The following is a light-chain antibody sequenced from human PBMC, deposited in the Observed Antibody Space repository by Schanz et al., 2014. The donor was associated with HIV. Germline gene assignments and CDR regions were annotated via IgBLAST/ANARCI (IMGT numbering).Light chain of an antibody. CDR2: GTS. CDR1: QSVSAN. V-gene: IGKV3-20*01. CDR3: QQYGVSPPWT. Sequence: EIVLTQSPATLSVSPGERATLSCRASQSVSANLAWYQQKPGQAPRLLIYGTSTRATGIPARFSGSGSGTXXTLTISGLEPQDVAXYYCQQYGVSPPWTFGQGTKVEVK. J-gene: IGKJ1*01.